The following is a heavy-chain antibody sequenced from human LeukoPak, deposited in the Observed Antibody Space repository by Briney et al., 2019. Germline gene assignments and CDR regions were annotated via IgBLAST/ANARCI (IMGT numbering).Heavy chain of an antibody. CDR1: GLPFSTYA. CDR3: AKDINWNDGFDY. Sequence: GGSLRLSWAAPGLPFSTYAMSWVRQPPGKGLEWVSAISGSGGSTYYADSVKGRFTISRDNSKNTLYLQMNSLRAEDTAVYYCAKDINWNDGFDYWGQGTLVTVSS. V-gene: IGHV3-23*01. CDR2: ISGSGGST. D-gene: IGHD1-1*01. J-gene: IGHJ4*02.